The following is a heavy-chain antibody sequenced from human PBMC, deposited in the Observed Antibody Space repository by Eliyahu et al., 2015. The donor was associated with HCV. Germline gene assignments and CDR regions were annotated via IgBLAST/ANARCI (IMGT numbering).Heavy chain of an antibody. CDR1: GDTFSSYA. J-gene: IGHJ5*02. Sequence: QVQLVQSGAEVREPGSSVKVSCKASGDTFSSYAISWVRQAPGQGLEWMGGFIPMFGKGEYAQSFQGRLTITADESSNTVYMELSSLRSDDTAVYFCARDNPHYDYDAGSYYKLVNWFDPWGQGTLVTVSS. V-gene: IGHV1-69*01. D-gene: IGHD3-10*01. CDR2: FIPMFGKG. CDR3: ARDNPHYDYDAGSYYKLVNWFDP.